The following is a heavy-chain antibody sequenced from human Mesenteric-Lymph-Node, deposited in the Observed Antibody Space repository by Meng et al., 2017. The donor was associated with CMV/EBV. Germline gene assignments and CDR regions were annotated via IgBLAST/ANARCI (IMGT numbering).Heavy chain of an antibody. CDR2: ISAYNGHT. Sequence: CRTSGYTFTSYGISWVRQAPGQGLEWMGWISAYNGHTDYAQKLQGRVTMTTDTSTSTAYMELRSLRSDDTAVYYCARAGSSYYWYFDSWGQGTLVTVSS. CDR3: ARAGSSYYWYFDS. D-gene: IGHD6-13*01. J-gene: IGHJ4*02. V-gene: IGHV1-18*01. CDR1: GYTFTSYG.